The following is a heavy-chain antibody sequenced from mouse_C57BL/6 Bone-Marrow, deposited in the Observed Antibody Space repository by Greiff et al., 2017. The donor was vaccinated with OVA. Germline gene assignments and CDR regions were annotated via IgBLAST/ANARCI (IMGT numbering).Heavy chain of an antibody. CDR1: GFTFSDYG. CDR2: ISSGSSTI. Sequence: DVQLVESGGGLVKPGGSLKLSCAASGFTFSDYGMHWVRQAPEKGLEWVAYISSGSSTIYYADKVKGRFTISRDNAKNTLFLQMTSLRSEDTAMYYWARPYYSNYLFAYWGQGTLVTVSA. CDR3: ARPYYSNYLFAY. D-gene: IGHD2-5*01. J-gene: IGHJ3*01. V-gene: IGHV5-17*01.